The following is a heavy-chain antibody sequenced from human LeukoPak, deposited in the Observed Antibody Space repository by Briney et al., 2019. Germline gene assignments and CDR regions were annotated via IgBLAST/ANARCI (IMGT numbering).Heavy chain of an antibody. CDR2: IYSGGSGVTT. D-gene: IGHD6-6*01. CDR3: ARESPDRPGFDY. CDR1: GVTVNSNY. Sequence: GGSLRLSCEASGVTVNSNYMNWVRQAPGQGLEWVSVIYSGGSGVTTYYADSVKGRFAISRGSSKNTLYLQMNSLRAEDTAVYYCARESPDRPGFDYWGQGTLVTVSS. V-gene: IGHV3-53*01. J-gene: IGHJ4*02.